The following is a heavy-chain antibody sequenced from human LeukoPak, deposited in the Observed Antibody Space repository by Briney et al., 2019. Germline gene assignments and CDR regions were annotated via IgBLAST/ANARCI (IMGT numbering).Heavy chain of an antibody. V-gene: IGHV3-23*01. CDR2: ISGNSANT. Sequence: PGGSLRLSCAASGSTFSNYAMTWVRQAPGKGLEWVSSISGNSANTYYADSVKGRFTVPRDNSKNILYLQMNSLRVEDTAVYFCAKGVRLWFAFYFDYWGQGTLATVSS. CDR3: AKGVRLWFAFYFDY. D-gene: IGHD3-10*01. CDR1: GSTFSNYA. J-gene: IGHJ4*02.